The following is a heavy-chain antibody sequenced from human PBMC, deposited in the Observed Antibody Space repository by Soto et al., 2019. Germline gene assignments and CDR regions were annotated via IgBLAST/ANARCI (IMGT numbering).Heavy chain of an antibody. CDR2: SGRDGRNT. J-gene: IGHJ4*02. CDR1: GFTLDKYT. CDR3: AKRDSSGWFYFDY. D-gene: IGHD6-19*01. V-gene: IGHV3-23*01. Sequence: GGSLRLSCAAFGFTLDKYTMGWVRQAPGKGLEWVSASGRDGRNTYYAESVKGRFTVSRDNSKNTLYMQMNSLRAEDTAIYYCAKRDSSGWFYFDYWGQGTLVNVSS.